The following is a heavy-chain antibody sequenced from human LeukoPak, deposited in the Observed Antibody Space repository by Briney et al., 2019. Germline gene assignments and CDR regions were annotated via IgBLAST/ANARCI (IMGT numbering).Heavy chain of an antibody. D-gene: IGHD5-12*01. CDR1: GFTFSSYW. V-gene: IGHV3-30*03. Sequence: GGSLRLSCAASGFTFSSYWMHWVRQAPGKGLEWMTIISYDGSNQYFADSVKGRFTVSRDNSKNTLYVQLNSLRVEDTAVYYCTRGRTDKSGLRMDYWGQGTLVTVSS. CDR3: TRGRTDKSGLRMDY. J-gene: IGHJ4*02. CDR2: ISYDGSNQ.